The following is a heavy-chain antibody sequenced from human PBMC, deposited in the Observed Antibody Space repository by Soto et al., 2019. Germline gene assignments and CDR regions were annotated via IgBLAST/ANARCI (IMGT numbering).Heavy chain of an antibody. Sequence: QVQLQESGPGLVKPSETLSLTCTVSGGSVSSGSYYWSWIRQPPGKGLEWIGYIYYSGSTNYNPSLKSRVTISVDTSKNQFSLKLSSVTAADTAVYYCAREDIGSGSYCLDVWAQGPRSPSP. D-gene: IGHD3-10*01. V-gene: IGHV4-61*01. CDR3: AREDIGSGSYCLDV. CDR2: IYYSGST. CDR1: GGSVSSGSYY. J-gene: IGHJ6*02.